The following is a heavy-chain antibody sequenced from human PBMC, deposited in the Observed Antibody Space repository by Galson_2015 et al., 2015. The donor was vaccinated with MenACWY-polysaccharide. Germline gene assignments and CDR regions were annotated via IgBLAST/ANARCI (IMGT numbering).Heavy chain of an antibody. J-gene: IGHJ4*02. CDR2: INQYGSEK. V-gene: IGHV3-7*01. CDR1: GFTFNDFW. D-gene: IGHD1-1*01. Sequence: SLRLSCAASGFTFNDFWLSWVRQAPGKGLEWVANINQYGSEKYYVDSVKGRFTISRDNAKNSLYLRMNSLRAEDTAVYYCARDGGRTIGTTQRGYWGQGTLVTVSS. CDR3: ARDGGRTIGTTQRGY.